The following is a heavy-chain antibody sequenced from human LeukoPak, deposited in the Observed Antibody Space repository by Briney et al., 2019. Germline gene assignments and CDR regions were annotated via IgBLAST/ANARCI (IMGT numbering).Heavy chain of an antibody. CDR2: IYYSGST. CDR3: ARELTVTLVPWFDP. D-gene: IGHD1-14*01. V-gene: IGHV4-59*08. J-gene: IGHJ5*02. Sequence: SETLSLTCTVSGGSISSYYWSWIRQPPGKGLEWIGYIYYSGSTNYNPSLKSRVTISVDTSKNQFSLKLSSVTAADTAVYYCARELTVTLVPWFDPWGQGTLVTVSP. CDR1: GGSISSYY.